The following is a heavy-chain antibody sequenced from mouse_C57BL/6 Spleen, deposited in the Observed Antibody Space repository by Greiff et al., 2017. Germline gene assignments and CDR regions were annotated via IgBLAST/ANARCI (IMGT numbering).Heavy chain of an antibody. CDR1: GFTFSDYY. CDR3: ARGHYGNYGFDD. D-gene: IGHD2-1*01. J-gene: IGHJ2*01. Sequence: EVMLVESEGGLVQPGSSMKLSCTASGFTFSDYYMAWVRQVPEKGLEWVANINYDGSSTYYLDSLKGRFIISRDNAKNILYLQMSSLKSEDTATYYCARGHYGNYGFDDWGQGTTLTVSS. CDR2: INYDGSST. V-gene: IGHV5-16*01.